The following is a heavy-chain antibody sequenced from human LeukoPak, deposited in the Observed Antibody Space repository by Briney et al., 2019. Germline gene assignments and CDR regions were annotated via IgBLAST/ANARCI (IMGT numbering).Heavy chain of an antibody. J-gene: IGHJ4*02. CDR1: EFTFSTYA. Sequence: GGSLRLSCAASEFTFSTYAMHWVRQAPGKGLEGVAVISYDGSNKYYADSVKGRFTISRDNSKNTLYLQLTSLRAEDTAVYYCAKGGEVSTWYKRLKLYFDSWSRGTLVTVSS. D-gene: IGHD6-13*01. CDR3: AKGGEVSTWYKRLKLYFDS. V-gene: IGHV3-30*04. CDR2: ISYDGSNK.